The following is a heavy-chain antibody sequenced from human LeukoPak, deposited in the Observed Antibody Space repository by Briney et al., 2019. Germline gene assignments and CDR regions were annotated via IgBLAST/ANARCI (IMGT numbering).Heavy chain of an antibody. D-gene: IGHD7-27*01. Sequence: STVNVSCKASGYTFTSYGISWERQAPGQGLEWMGWISAYNGNTNYAQKLQGRVTMTTDTSTSTAYMELRSLRSDDTAVYYCARARPNWGSSSNWFDPWGQGTLVTVSP. J-gene: IGHJ5*02. CDR1: GYTFTSYG. V-gene: IGHV1-18*01. CDR3: ARARPNWGSSSNWFDP. CDR2: ISAYNGNT.